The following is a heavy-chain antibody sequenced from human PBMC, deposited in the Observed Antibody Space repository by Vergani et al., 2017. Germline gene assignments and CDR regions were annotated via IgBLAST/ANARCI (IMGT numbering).Heavy chain of an antibody. CDR1: GYRFTNYW. CDR2: IYPADSAT. V-gene: IGHV5-51*01. D-gene: IGHD2/OR15-2a*01. J-gene: IGHJ5*02. CDR3: ARGNIVDH. Sequence: EVQLVQSGAEVKKPGESLKISCKGSGYRFTNYWIGWVRQVPGKGLEWMRIIYPADSATRYSPAFQGQVTISTDKSLSTAYLQWSSLKASDTAMDYCARGNIVDHWGQGTLVTVSS.